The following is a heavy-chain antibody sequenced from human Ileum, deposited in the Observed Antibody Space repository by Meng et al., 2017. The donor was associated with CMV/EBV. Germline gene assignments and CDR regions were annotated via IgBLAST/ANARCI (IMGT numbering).Heavy chain of an antibody. CDR1: GGSITSGNYY. CDR3: VRQVVAASFDY. D-gene: IGHD2-15*01. J-gene: IGHJ4*02. CDR2: IYYSGSP. Sequence: QVTMQGSGPGLGKPSQSSSLTCTVSGGSITSGNYYWSWIRQPPGRGLEWIGYIYYSGSPYYKPSLKSRVTISLDTSKNQFSLNLRSVTATDSAVYYCVRQVVAASFDYWGQGALVTVSS. V-gene: IGHV4-30-4*08.